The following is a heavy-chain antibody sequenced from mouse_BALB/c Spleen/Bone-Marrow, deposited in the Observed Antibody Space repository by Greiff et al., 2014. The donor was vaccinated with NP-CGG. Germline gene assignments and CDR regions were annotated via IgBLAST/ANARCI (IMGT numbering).Heavy chain of an antibody. D-gene: IGHD1-1*01. CDR1: GYTFTSYW. CDR3: GRRGYGDGFAY. J-gene: IGHJ3*01. V-gene: IGHV1-69*02. Sequence: QVQLQQPGAELVKPGAPVKLSCKASGYTFTSYWMHWVKQRPGRGLEWIGRIDPSDGETHYNQKFKDKATLTVDKSSSTAYIQLSILTSEDAAVDYCGRRGYGDGFAYWGQGTLVTVPA. CDR2: IDPSDGET.